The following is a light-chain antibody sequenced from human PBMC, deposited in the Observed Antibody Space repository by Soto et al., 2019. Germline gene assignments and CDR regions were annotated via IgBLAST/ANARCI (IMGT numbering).Light chain of an antibody. V-gene: IGLV1-40*01. J-gene: IGLJ1*01. CDR1: SSNIGAGYD. Sequence: QSVLTQPPSVSGAPGQRVTISCTGSSSNIGAGYDVHWYLQLPGTAPKLLIYGNTNRPSGVPDRFSGSKSGSSASLAITGLQAEDEADYYCQSHDSXLHASVFGTGTKVT. CDR2: GNT. CDR3: QSHDSXLHASV.